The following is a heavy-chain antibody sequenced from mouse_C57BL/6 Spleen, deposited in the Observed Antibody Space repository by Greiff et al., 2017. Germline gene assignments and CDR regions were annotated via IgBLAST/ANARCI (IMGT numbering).Heavy chain of an antibody. V-gene: IGHV1-81*01. CDR1: GYTFTSYG. CDR2: IYPRSGNT. CDR3: AKLLWPYAMDY. D-gene: IGHD2-1*01. J-gene: IGHJ4*01. Sequence: QVQLQQSGAELARPGASVKLSCKASGYTFTSYGISWVKQRTGQGLEWIGEIYPRSGNTYYNEKFKGKATLTADKSSSTAYMELRSLTSEASAVYFCAKLLWPYAMDYWCQGTSVTVSS.